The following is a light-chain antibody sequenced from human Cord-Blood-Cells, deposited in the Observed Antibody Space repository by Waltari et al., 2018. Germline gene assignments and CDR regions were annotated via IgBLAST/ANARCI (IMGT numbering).Light chain of an antibody. J-gene: IGKJ2*03. CDR1: QDISNY. Sequence: DIQMTQSPSSPSASVGDRVTITCQASQDISNYLNWYQQKPVKAPKLLIYDASNLETGVPSRFSGSGSGTDFTFTISSLQPEDIATYYCQQYDNLPYSFGQGTKLEIK. V-gene: IGKV1-33*01. CDR3: QQYDNLPYS. CDR2: DAS.